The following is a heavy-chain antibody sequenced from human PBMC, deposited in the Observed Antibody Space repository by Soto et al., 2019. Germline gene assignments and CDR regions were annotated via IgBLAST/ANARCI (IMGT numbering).Heavy chain of an antibody. CDR3: ARPTYGSGSYYTHYYYYYYGMDV. CDR2: IIPIFGTA. V-gene: IGHV1-69*13. D-gene: IGHD3-10*01. CDR1: GGTFSSYA. Sequence: ASVKVSCKASGGTFSSYAISWVRQAPGQGLEWMGGIIPIFGTANYAQKFQGRVTITADESTSTAYMELSSLRSEDTAVYYCARPTYGSGSYYTHYYYYYYGMDVWGQGTTVTVSS. J-gene: IGHJ6*02.